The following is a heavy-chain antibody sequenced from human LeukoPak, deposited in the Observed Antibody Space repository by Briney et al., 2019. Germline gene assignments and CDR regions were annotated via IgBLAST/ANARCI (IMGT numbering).Heavy chain of an antibody. CDR1: GDSISSSSYF. J-gene: IGHJ4*02. Sequence: ASETLSLTCTVSGDSISSSSYFWGWIRQPPGKGLEWIGSISYSGNTYYNPSLKSRVTISVDTSKNQFSLNLNSVTAADTAVYYCARPGYYGDYAFDYWGQGTLVTVSS. D-gene: IGHD4-17*01. CDR3: ARPGYYGDYAFDY. CDR2: ISYSGNT. V-gene: IGHV4-39*01.